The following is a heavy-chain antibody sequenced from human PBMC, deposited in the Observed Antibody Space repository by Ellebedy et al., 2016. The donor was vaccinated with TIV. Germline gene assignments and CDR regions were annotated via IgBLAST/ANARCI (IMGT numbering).Heavy chain of an antibody. J-gene: IGHJ6*02. CDR3: ARLNVVRTYAVDV. Sequence: PGGSLRLSCAASGFTFSSYTMTWVRQAPGKGLEWVSSLSGTSTFINYADSVKGRFTIYRDNAKNVVFLEMNDLTAEDTAVYYCARLNVVRTYAVDVWGQGTTVTVSS. V-gene: IGHV3-21*01. CDR1: GFTFSSYT. D-gene: IGHD3-10*01. CDR2: LSGTSTFI.